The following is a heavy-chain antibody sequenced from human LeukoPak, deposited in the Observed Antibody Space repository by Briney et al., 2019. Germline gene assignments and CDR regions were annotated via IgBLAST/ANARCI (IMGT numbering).Heavy chain of an antibody. CDR1: GYSISSGYY. CDR3: ARDLISATVVTPFDY. CDR2: IYHSGST. J-gene: IGHJ4*02. V-gene: IGHV4-38-2*02. Sequence: SETLSLTCTVSGYSISSGYYWGWIRQPPGKGLEWIGSIYHSGSTYYNPSLKSRVTISVDTSKNQFSLKPSSVTAADTAVYYCARDLISATVVTPFDYWGQGTLVTVSS. D-gene: IGHD4-23*01.